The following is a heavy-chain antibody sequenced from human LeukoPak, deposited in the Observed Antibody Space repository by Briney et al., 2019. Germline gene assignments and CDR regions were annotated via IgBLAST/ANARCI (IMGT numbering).Heavy chain of an antibody. D-gene: IGHD3-10*01. Sequence: SETVSLTCTVSGGSISNYYWGWLRQPPGKGLEWIGNIFYCWSTYYSPSLKSRVTISLDTSRNQFSLKLNSVTAADTAVYYCAKSNGYGLVDIWGQGTMVTVSS. CDR1: GGSISNYY. J-gene: IGHJ3*02. CDR2: IFYCWST. CDR3: AKSNGYGLVDI. V-gene: IGHV4-39*07.